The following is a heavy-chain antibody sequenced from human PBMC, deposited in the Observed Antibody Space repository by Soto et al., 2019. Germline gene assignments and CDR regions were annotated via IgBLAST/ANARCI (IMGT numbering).Heavy chain of an antibody. D-gene: IGHD3-10*01. CDR3: ARVGGSGSRSTPKSYYYYMDV. CDR2: ISSSSSYI. Sequence: GGSLRLSCAASGFTFSSYSMNWVRQAPGKGLEWVSSISSSSSYIYYADSVKGRFTISRDNAKNSLYLQMNSLRAEDTAVYYCARVGGSGSRSTPKSYYYYMDVWGKGTTVTVSS. J-gene: IGHJ6*03. CDR1: GFTFSSYS. V-gene: IGHV3-21*01.